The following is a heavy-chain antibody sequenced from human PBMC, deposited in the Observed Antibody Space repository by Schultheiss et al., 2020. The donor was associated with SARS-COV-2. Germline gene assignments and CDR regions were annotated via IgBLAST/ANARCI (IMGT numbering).Heavy chain of an antibody. J-gene: IGHJ6*02. CDR2: IHYSGST. V-gene: IGHV4-61*01. CDR3: ARVGRQQLSYYYGMDV. Sequence: SETLSLTCTVSGGSVSSGSYYWSWIRQPPGKGLEWIGYIHYSGSTYYNPSLKSLVTISVDTSKNQFSLKLSSVTAADTAVYYCARVGRQQLSYYYGMDVWGQGTTVTVSS. CDR1: GGSVSSGSYY. D-gene: IGHD6-13*01.